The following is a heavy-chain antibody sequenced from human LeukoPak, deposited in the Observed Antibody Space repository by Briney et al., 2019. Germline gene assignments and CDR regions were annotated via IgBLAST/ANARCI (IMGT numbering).Heavy chain of an antibody. J-gene: IGHJ4*02. Sequence: PGGSLRLSCAASGFTFSSYGMHWVRQAPGKGLEWVAVIWYDGSNKYYADSVKGRFTISKDNSKNTLYLQMNGLRDEDTAVYYCARDLSGSSDYWGQGTLVTVSS. CDR1: GFTFSSYG. CDR3: ARDLSGSSDY. V-gene: IGHV3-33*01. CDR2: IWYDGSNK. D-gene: IGHD3-9*01.